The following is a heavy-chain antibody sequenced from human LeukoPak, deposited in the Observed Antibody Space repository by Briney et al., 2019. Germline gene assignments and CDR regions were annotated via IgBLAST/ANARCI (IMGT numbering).Heavy chain of an antibody. CDR2: IYSGGST. CDR3: ATMNYGGNYFDY. J-gene: IGHJ4*02. D-gene: IGHD4-23*01. CDR1: GFTVSGDY. V-gene: IGHV3-66*01. Sequence: PGGSLRLSCAVSGFTVSGDYMSWVRQAPGKGLEWVSVIYSGGSTYYADSVKGRFTISRDNSKNTLYLQMNSLRAEDTAVYYCATMNYGGNYFDYWGQGTLVTVSS.